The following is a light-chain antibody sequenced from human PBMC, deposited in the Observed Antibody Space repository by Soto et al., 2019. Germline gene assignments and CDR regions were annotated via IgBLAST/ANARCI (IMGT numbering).Light chain of an antibody. CDR2: GAS. Sequence: EIVLTQSPGTLSLSPGERATLSCRASQSVSSIYLAWYQQKPGQAPRLLIYGASSRATGIPDRFSGSGSETDFTLTISRLEPEDFAVYYCQQHGSSRWTFGQGTKVEI. CDR3: QQHGSSRWT. CDR1: QSVSSIY. V-gene: IGKV3-20*01. J-gene: IGKJ1*01.